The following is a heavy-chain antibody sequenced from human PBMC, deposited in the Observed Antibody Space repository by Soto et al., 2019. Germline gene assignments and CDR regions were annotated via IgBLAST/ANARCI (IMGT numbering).Heavy chain of an antibody. D-gene: IGHD2-2*01. CDR2: INPDNGNT. Sequence: ASVKVSGKVSGYTRTGLSMHWVRQAPGKGLEWMGGINPDNGNTNYAQKLQGRVTMTTDTSTNTAYMELRSLRSDDTAVYYCASVIQDIVVVPAAMMLDYWGQGTLVTVSS. CDR3: ASVIQDIVVVPAAMMLDY. V-gene: IGHV1-24*01. J-gene: IGHJ4*02. CDR1: GYTRTGLS.